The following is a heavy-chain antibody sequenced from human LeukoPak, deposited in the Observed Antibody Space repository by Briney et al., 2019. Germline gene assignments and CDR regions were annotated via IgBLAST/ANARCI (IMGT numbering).Heavy chain of an antibody. Sequence: GASVKVSCKASGYTFTSYGISWVRQAPGQGLEWMGWISAYNGSTNYAQKLQGRVTMTTDTSTSTAYMELRSLRSDDTAVYYCARRKLGSSPYYFDYWGQGTLVTVSS. J-gene: IGHJ4*02. V-gene: IGHV1-18*01. CDR2: ISAYNGST. CDR3: ARRKLGSSPYYFDY. CDR1: GYTFTSYG. D-gene: IGHD6-13*01.